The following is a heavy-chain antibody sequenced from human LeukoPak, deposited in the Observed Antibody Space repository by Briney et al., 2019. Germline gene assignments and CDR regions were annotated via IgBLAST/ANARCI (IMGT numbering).Heavy chain of an antibody. CDR2: LNSDGSST. CDR1: GFTFSSYA. Sequence: GRSLRLSCAASGFTFSSYAMHWVRQAPGKGLVWVSRLNSDGSSTSYADSVKGRFTISRDNAKNTLYLQMNSLRAEDTAVYYCARGQAQQWLVSPWNYYYMDVWGKGTTVTISS. J-gene: IGHJ6*03. D-gene: IGHD6-19*01. CDR3: ARGQAQQWLVSPWNYYYMDV. V-gene: IGHV3-74*01.